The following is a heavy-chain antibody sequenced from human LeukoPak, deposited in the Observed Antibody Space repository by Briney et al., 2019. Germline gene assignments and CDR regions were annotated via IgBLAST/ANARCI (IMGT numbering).Heavy chain of an antibody. J-gene: IGHJ6*03. V-gene: IGHV3-23*01. CDR3: AKNGDRGAYCSGGSCYPYYYYNMDV. Sequence: GGSLRLSCAASGFTFSSFGMSWVRQAPGKGLEWVSAISSTGGTAYYADSVKGRFTVSRDNSKNTLYLQMNSLRAEDTAIYYCAKNGDRGAYCSGGSCYPYYYYNMDVWGKGTTVTISS. D-gene: IGHD2-15*01. CDR2: ISSTGGTA. CDR1: GFTFSSFG.